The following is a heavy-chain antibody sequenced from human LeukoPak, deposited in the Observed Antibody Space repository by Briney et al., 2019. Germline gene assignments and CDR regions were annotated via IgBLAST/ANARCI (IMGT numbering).Heavy chain of an antibody. Sequence: GMSLRLSCAASGFTFDDYGMSWVRQAPGKGLEWVSGINWNSGSTGYADSVKGRFTISRDNAKNSLYLQMNSLRAEDTALYYCARLGVGATRDAFDIWGQGTMVTVSS. J-gene: IGHJ3*02. CDR1: GFTFDDYG. CDR3: ARLGVGATRDAFDI. V-gene: IGHV3-20*04. D-gene: IGHD1-26*01. CDR2: INWNSGST.